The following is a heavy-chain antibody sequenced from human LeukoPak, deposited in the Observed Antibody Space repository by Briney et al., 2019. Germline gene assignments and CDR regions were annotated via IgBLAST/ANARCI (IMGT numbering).Heavy chain of an antibody. D-gene: IGHD3-10*01. CDR1: GYTFADYY. CDR3: AKEVGYYGLGRFPD. J-gene: IGHJ4*02. Sequence: ASVKVSCKASGYTFADYYIHWVRQAPGQGLEWVGWMNPNSGDTNYARSFQGRVTMTRDTSISTAYMELSRLRFDDAAVYYCAKEVGYYGLGRFPDWGQGTLVTVSS. CDR2: MNPNSGDT. V-gene: IGHV1-2*02.